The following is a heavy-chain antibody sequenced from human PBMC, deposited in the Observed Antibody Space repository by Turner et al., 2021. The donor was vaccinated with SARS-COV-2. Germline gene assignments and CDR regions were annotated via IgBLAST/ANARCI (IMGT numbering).Heavy chain of an antibody. CDR3: AKQQGLYSNPMYYFDY. D-gene: IGHD4-4*01. Sequence: QVQPVDAGRGVVQPWRALRLSLAASGFTFSSYGMHWVRQAPGKGLEWVAVTSYDGSNKYYADPVKGRFTISRDNSKNTPYLQMNSLRAEDTAVYYCAKQQGLYSNPMYYFDYWGQGTLVTVSS. V-gene: IGHV3-30*18. CDR1: GFTFSSYG. CDR2: TSYDGSNK. J-gene: IGHJ4*02.